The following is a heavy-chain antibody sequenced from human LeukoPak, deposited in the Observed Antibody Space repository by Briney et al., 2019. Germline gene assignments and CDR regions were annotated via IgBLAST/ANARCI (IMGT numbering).Heavy chain of an antibody. Sequence: GGSLRLSCATSQFNFNSYGMTWVRQAPGKGLEWVSSISGSGGSTQYADSVQGRFTISRDNSKNTLYLQMNSLRAEDTAVYYCAKDRNGDYIGTFDIWGQGTMVTVSS. CDR3: AKDRNGDYIGTFDI. J-gene: IGHJ3*02. V-gene: IGHV3-23*01. CDR2: ISGSGGST. D-gene: IGHD4-17*01. CDR1: QFNFNSYG.